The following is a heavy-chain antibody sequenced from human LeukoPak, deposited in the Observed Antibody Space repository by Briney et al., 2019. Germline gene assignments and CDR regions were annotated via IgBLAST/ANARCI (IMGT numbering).Heavy chain of an antibody. CDR2: IYHSGST. V-gene: IGHV4-30-2*01. CDR1: GGSISSGGYS. Sequence: SETLSLTCAVSGGSISSGGYSWSWIRQPPGKGLEWIGYIYHSGSTYYNPPLKSRVTISVDKSKNQFSLRLNSVTAADTAMYYCARSHDHLWGNYPDYWGQGTLVTVSS. J-gene: IGHJ4*02. CDR3: ARSHDHLWGNYPDY. D-gene: IGHD3-16*02.